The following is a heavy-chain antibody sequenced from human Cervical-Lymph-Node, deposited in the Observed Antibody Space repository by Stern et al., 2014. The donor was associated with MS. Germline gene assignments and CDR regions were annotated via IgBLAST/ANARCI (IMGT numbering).Heavy chain of an antibody. CDR3: GRGQQSFDP. D-gene: IGHD6-13*01. Sequence: QVQLVQSGAEGKKPGASVKVSCKASGYTFPSYAIHWVRQAPGQRLEWMGRINTANGDTYYSEKFQGRATFTRDTSANTAYMELFSLTSEDTTVYYCGRGQQSFDPWGQGTLVTVSA. CDR2: INTANGDT. CDR1: GYTFPSYA. J-gene: IGHJ5*02. V-gene: IGHV1-3*04.